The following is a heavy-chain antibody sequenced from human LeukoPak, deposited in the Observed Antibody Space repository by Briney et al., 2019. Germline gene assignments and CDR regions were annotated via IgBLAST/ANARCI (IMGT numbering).Heavy chain of an antibody. Sequence: GGSLRLSCAASGFTFSSYSMNWVRQAPGKGLEWVSSISSSSSYIYYADSVKGRFTISRDNAKNSLYLQMNSLRAEDTAVYYCAKDLIGAVAGTVDYWGQGTLVTVSS. J-gene: IGHJ4*02. V-gene: IGHV3-21*01. CDR2: ISSSSSYI. CDR3: AKDLIGAVAGTVDY. CDR1: GFTFSSYS. D-gene: IGHD6-19*01.